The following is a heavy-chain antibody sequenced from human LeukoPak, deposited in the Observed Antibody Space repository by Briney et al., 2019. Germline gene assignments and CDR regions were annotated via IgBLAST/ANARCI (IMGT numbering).Heavy chain of an antibody. J-gene: IGHJ4*02. Sequence: GGSLRLSCAASGFTFSSYGMHWVSQAPGKGLGWLAVVWYDGSNKYYAHSVKGRFTISRDNSKNTLYLQMNSLRAEDTAVYYCARDRGPGYSYGVLDYWGQGTLVTVSS. CDR1: GFTFSSYG. V-gene: IGHV3-33*01. CDR2: VWYDGSNK. D-gene: IGHD5-18*01. CDR3: ARDRGPGYSYGVLDY.